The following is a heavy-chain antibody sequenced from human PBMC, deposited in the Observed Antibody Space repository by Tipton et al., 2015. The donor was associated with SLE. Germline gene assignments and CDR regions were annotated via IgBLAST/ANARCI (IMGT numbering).Heavy chain of an antibody. Sequence: QLVQSGAEVKKPGASVKVSCKASGYNFIAYYMHWVRQAPGQGLEWMGWINPNSGGTKFAQKFQGRVTMTRDTSISTAYMELGSLRSDDTALYYCARDRGDGSGSFNKERDAFDMWGKGTTVTVSS. CDR2: INPNSGGT. CDR1: GYNFIAYY. V-gene: IGHV1-2*02. CDR3: ARDRGDGSGSFNKERDAFDM. J-gene: IGHJ3*02. D-gene: IGHD3-10*01.